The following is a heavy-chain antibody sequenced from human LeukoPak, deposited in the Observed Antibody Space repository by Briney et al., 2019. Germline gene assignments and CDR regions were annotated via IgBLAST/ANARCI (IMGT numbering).Heavy chain of an antibody. J-gene: IGHJ4*02. Sequence: GGSLRLSCATSGFSFTDYPMNWVRQAPGKGLEWISNIRTTAEGAKYAYYADSVKGRVTISRDDGKNTLYLHMNSLRDDDTSVYYCAADQRYAFDYWGQGILVTVSS. V-gene: IGHV3-48*02. CDR2: IRTTAEGAKYA. D-gene: IGHD3-9*01. CDR3: AADQRYAFDY. CDR1: GFSFTDYP.